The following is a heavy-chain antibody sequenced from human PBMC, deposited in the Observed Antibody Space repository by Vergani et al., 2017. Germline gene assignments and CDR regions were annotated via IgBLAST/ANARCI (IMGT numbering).Heavy chain of an antibody. D-gene: IGHD3-10*01. CDR3: ARELSYYYGSGSDDYNPYYYEGMDV. J-gene: IGHJ6*02. CDR2: VYTSGMT. V-gene: IGHV4-61*02. Sequence: QVQLQESGPRLVRPSQTLSLTCTVSGGSINTGAYYWSWIRQPAGKGLEWIGRVYTSGMTNYNPSLKSRVTILVDRSKSQLSLKLTSVTAGDTAVYSCARELSYYYGSGSDDYNPYYYEGMDVWGPGTTVTVSS. CDR1: GGSINTGAYY.